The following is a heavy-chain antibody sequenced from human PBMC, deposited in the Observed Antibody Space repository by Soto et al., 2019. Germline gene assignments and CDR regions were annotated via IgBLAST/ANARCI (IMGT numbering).Heavy chain of an antibody. Sequence: PSETLSLTCTVSGDSMSGFYWSWIRQTQGKGLEWIGYINYVGRTSYYSPSLQSRVTISLDSSKNQFSLILSSVTAADTAVFFCARFRRNYFDYWGQGTQVTVSS. CDR1: GDSMSGFY. D-gene: IGHD3-10*01. J-gene: IGHJ4*02. CDR2: INYVGRTS. CDR3: ARFRRNYFDY. V-gene: IGHV4-59*01.